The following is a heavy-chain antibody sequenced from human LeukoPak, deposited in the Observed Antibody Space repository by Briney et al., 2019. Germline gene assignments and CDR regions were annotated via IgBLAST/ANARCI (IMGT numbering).Heavy chain of an antibody. CDR1: GGSISSHY. J-gene: IGHJ4*02. Sequence: PSETLSLTCTASGGSISSHYWSWIRQPAGKGLEWIGRIYGSGGPNYNPSLKSRVTISVDRSKNQFSLKLSSVTAADTAVYYCAREATVTSNFDYWGQGTLVTVSS. D-gene: IGHD4-11*01. V-gene: IGHV4-4*07. CDR2: IYGSGGP. CDR3: AREATVTSNFDY.